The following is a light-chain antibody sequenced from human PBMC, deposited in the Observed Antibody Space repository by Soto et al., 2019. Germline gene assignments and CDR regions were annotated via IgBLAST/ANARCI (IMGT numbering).Light chain of an antibody. CDR1: QSVSSN. V-gene: IGKV3D-15*01. Sequence: EIVMTQSPATLSVSPGERATLSCRASQSVSSNLAWYQQKPGQAPRLLIYGASTRATGIPARFSGSGSGTAVTLTISSLQSEDFAVYYCQQYTKWPLTFGGGTKVEIK. CDR2: GAS. CDR3: QQYTKWPLT. J-gene: IGKJ4*01.